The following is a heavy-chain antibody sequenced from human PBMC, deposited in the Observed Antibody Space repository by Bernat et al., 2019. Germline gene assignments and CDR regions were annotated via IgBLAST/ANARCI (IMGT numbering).Heavy chain of an antibody. CDR3: AKEKYQRVSSWFDP. CDR1: GYTFTAYY. V-gene: IGHV1-2*02. Sequence: QVQLVQSGSEVKKPGASVKVSCKASGYTFTAYYMLWVLQAPGQGLEWMGWINPNSGGTNYAQKWKGRFTMTRDTSNSTAYMELSRLRADDTAVYYCAKEKYQRVSSWFDPWGQGTLVTVSS. D-gene: IGHD2-2*01. J-gene: IGHJ5*02. CDR2: INPNSGGT.